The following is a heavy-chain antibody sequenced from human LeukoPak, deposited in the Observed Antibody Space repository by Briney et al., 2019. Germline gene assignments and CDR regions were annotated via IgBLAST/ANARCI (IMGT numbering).Heavy chain of an antibody. J-gene: IGHJ4*02. V-gene: IGHV4-30-2*01. Sequence: SETLCLPCAVSGGSISSGGYSWSSSRQPTGKAVETVGYIYRSGKTCYNPSLKSRVTISVDRYKNQFSLKLSSVTAAGTAVYYCARAGVSAHYNFYYWGQGTLVTVSS. D-gene: IGHD3-10*01. CDR3: ARAGVSAHYNFYY. CDR2: IYRSGKT. CDR1: GGSISSGGYS.